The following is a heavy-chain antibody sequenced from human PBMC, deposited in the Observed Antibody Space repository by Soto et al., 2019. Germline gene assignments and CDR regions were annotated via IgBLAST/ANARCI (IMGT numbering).Heavy chain of an antibody. Sequence: QVQLVQSGAEVKKPGASVKVSCKASGYTFTSYDINWVRQATGQGLEWMGWINPNSGNTGYAQKFQGRVTMTRNTSISTAYMELSSLRSEDTAVYYCAWGINYYDSGDDAFDIWGQGTMVTVSS. CDR1: GYTFTSYD. CDR3: AWGINYYDSGDDAFDI. D-gene: IGHD3-10*01. CDR2: INPNSGNT. V-gene: IGHV1-8*01. J-gene: IGHJ3*02.